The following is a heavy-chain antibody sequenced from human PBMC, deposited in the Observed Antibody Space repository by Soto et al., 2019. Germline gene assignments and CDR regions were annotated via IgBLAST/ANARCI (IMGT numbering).Heavy chain of an antibody. V-gene: IGHV4-59*01. CDR1: GGSMSSNY. CDR2: IYYTGST. Sequence: WETLSLTCTVSGGSMSSNYWTWIRQSPGMGLEWIGYIYYTGSTKYNPSLKSRVTISLDTSKNQFSLRLTSVTSADTAVYYCARGGSYGDFFDYWGQGAQVTVFS. J-gene: IGHJ4*02. D-gene: IGHD4-17*01. CDR3: ARGGSYGDFFDY.